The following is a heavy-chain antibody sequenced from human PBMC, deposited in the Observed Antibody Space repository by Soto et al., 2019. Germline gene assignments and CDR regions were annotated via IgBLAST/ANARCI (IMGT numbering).Heavy chain of an antibody. CDR3: VRVGPAADDAFDI. J-gene: IGHJ3*02. CDR1: GFTFSSYD. V-gene: IGHV3-13*01. Sequence: EVQLVESGGGLVQPGGSLRLSCAASGFTFSSYDMHWVRQATGKGLEWVSAIGTAGDTYYPGSVKGRFTISRENAKNSLYLQMNSLRAGDTAVYYCVRVGPAADDAFDIWGQGTMVTVSS. D-gene: IGHD2-2*01. CDR2: IGTAGDT.